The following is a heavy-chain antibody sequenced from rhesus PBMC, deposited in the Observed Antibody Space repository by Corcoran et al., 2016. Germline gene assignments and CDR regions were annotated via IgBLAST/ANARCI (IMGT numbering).Heavy chain of an antibody. J-gene: IGHJ4*01. CDR2: IHGNSGGT. D-gene: IGHD1-38*01. Sequence: QVQLQESGPGLLKPSETLPLTCTGSGGSISGKFWRWIRQSPVKGLALIGYIHGNSGGTSYNPSLESRVTISRDTSKNQFSLRLNSVTAADTAVYYCARYLTWTLDYWGQGVMVTVTS. CDR1: GGSISGKF. V-gene: IGHV4-147*01. CDR3: ARYLTWTLDY.